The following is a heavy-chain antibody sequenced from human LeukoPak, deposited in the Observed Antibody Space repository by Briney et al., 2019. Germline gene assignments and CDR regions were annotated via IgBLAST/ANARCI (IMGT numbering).Heavy chain of an antibody. CDR1: GFTFSSYA. J-gene: IGHJ5*02. CDR3: ARAAPYYDSRKRWWFDP. V-gene: IGHV3-30-3*01. D-gene: IGHD3-22*01. Sequence: GGSLRLSCAASGFTFSSYAMHWVRQAPGKGLEWVAFISYDGSNKYYADSVKGRFTISRDNSKNTLYLQMNSLRAEDTAVYYCARAAPYYDSRKRWWFDPWGQGTLVTVSS. CDR2: ISYDGSNK.